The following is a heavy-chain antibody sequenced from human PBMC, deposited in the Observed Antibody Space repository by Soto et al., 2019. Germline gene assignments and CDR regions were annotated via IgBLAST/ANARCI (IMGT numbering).Heavy chain of an antibody. V-gene: IGHV1-69*02. J-gene: IGHJ4*02. CDR2: IIPILGIA. CDR1: GGTFSSYT. D-gene: IGHD4-17*01. CDR3: ARVDYHDYGDEAKGD. Sequence: QVQLVQSGAEVKKPGSSVKVSCKASGGTFSSYTISWVRQAPGQGLEWMGRIIPILGIANYAQKFQGRVTITADKSTSTAYMELSSLRSEDTAVYYCARVDYHDYGDEAKGDWGQGTLVTVSS.